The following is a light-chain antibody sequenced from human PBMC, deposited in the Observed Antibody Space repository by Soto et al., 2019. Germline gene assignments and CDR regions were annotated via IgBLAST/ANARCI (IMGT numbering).Light chain of an antibody. J-gene: IGKJ5*01. CDR1: QGIRTY. Sequence: LTLCRAAMSAWCGDKITITCRTSQGIRTYLAGFQQKPGKVPKRLIFSGASGQGGVTSRFSGGGSGRNFTPTIISRLPEDVAALFCHRYGGSPLITFGQGTRLEIK. CDR2: SGA. V-gene: IGKV1-17*03. CDR3: HRYGGSPLIT.